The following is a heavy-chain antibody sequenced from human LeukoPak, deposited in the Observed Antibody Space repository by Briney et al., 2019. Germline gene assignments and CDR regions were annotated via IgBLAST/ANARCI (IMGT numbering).Heavy chain of an antibody. V-gene: IGHV3-48*03. D-gene: IGHD6-13*01. CDR2: ISSSGSTI. CDR3: ASELAAAAGAIDY. J-gene: IGHJ4*02. CDR1: GFTFSSYE. Sequence: GGSLRLSCAASGFTFSSYEMNLVRQAPGKGLEWVSYISSSGSTIYYADSVKGRFTISRDNAKNSLYLQMNSLRAEDAAVYYCASELAAAAGAIDYWGQGTLVAVSS.